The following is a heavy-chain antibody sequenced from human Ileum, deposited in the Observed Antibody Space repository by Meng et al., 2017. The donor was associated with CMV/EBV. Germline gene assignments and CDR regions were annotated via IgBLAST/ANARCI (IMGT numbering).Heavy chain of an antibody. CDR3: AKRYSSGWYPVGP. V-gene: IGHV3-23*01. Sequence: VEVCEGAGVCSPSRGSVRLCCAASGSLVSSCAISCVRHDHGEERVWVLALIGCGGGTYYAESVRGRFTISRDNSKNPLYLKLTTLRAADTAVYDCAKRYSSGWYPVGPWGQGTLVTVSS. D-gene: IGHD6-19*01. J-gene: IGHJ1*01. CDR1: GSLVSSCA. CDR2: LIGCGGGT.